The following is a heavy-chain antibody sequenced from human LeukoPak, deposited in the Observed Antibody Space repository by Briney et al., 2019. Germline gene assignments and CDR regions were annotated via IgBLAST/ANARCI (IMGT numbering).Heavy chain of an antibody. CDR1: GYTFTGYY. J-gene: IGHJ3*02. V-gene: IGHV1-2*02. D-gene: IGHD3-16*02. CDR3: ARTTSTSMITFGGVIASGRDAFDI. CDR2: INPNSGGT. Sequence: ASVKVSCKASGYTFTGYYMHWVRQAPGQGLEWMGWINPNSGGTYSAQKFQGRVTMTRDTSISTAYMELSRLRSDDTAVYYCARTTSTSMITFGGVIASGRDAFDIWGQGTMVTVSS.